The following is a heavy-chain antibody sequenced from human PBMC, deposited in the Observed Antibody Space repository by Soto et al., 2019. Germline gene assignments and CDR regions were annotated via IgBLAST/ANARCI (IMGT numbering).Heavy chain of an antibody. Sequence: PGGSLRLSCAASGFTFSTYGMHWVRQAPGKGLEWVSVICINGKTIYYVDAVKGRFTISRDNAKNSVNLQMNSLRDEDTAVYYCARSLGGGHWDYWGPGTLVTVSS. CDR1: GFTFSTYG. J-gene: IGHJ4*02. D-gene: IGHD3-16*01. V-gene: IGHV3-48*02. CDR2: ICINGKTI. CDR3: ARSLGGGHWDY.